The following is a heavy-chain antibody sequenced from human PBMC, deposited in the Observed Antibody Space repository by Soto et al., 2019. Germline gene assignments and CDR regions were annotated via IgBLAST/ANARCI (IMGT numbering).Heavy chain of an antibody. D-gene: IGHD6-25*01. J-gene: IGHJ5*02. CDR1: GFTITTYT. CDR2: ISSGSGYI. V-gene: IGHV3-21*01. CDR3: AIVRGDVRASIP. Sequence: EVQLVESGGGLVKPGGSLRLSCAASGFTITTYTMNWVRQAPGKGLGWVSSISSGSGYIYYSASLKGRFTISGDNATNSLYLQMNSLRAEDTGVYYCAIVRGDVRASIPWGPGTLVTVPS.